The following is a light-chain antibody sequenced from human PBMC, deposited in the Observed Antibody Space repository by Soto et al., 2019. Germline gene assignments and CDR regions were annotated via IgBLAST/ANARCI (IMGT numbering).Light chain of an antibody. V-gene: IGLV2-14*01. CDR1: SSDVGGYNY. CDR3: TSYPGSTAYA. CDR2: DVS. J-gene: IGLJ1*01. Sequence: QSALTQPASVSGSPGQSITISCTGTSSDVGGYNYVSWYQQHPGKAPKLMIYDVSNRPSGVSNRFSGSKSGNTASLPISGLQAGTGADYSCTSYPGSTAYAFGPGPKAPAL.